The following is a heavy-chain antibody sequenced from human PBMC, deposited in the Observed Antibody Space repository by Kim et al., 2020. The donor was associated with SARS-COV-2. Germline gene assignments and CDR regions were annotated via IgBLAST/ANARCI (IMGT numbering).Heavy chain of an antibody. CDR3: ARGRSIAARLSTRRYYYGMDV. D-gene: IGHD6-6*01. CDR2: INHSGST. Sequence: SETLSLTCAVYGGSFSGYYWSWIRQPPGKGLEWIGEINHSGSTNYNPSLKSRVTISVDTSKNQFSLKLSSVTAADTAVYYCARGRSIAARLSTRRYYYGMDVWGQGTTVTVSS. V-gene: IGHV4-34*01. J-gene: IGHJ6*02. CDR1: GGSFSGYY.